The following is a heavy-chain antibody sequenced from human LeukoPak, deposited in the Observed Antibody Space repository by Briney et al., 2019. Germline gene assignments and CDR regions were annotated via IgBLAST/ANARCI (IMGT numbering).Heavy chain of an antibody. V-gene: IGHV3-21*01. CDR1: GFTFSSYS. J-gene: IGHJ4*02. Sequence: GGSLRLSCAASGFTFSSYSMNWVRQAPGKGLEWVSSISSSSSYIYYADSVKGRFTISRDNAKNSLYLQMNSLRAEDTAVYYCAREMKEYSYGYFGYWGQGTLVTVSS. CDR3: AREMKEYSYGYFGY. CDR2: ISSSSSYI. D-gene: IGHD5-18*01.